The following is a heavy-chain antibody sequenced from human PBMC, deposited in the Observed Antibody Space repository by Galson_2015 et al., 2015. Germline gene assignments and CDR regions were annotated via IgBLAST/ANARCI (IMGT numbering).Heavy chain of an antibody. D-gene: IGHD2-21*02. CDR2: INPNSGGT. V-gene: IGHV1-2*06. J-gene: IGHJ4*01. CDR1: GCTFTSYA. Sequence: SVKVSCKASGCTFTSYAMNWVRQAPGQGLEWMGRINPNSGGTNYAQKFQGRVTMTRDTSISTAYMELSRLRSDDTAVYYCARDPYSGGDCYRRLDYWGHGTLVTAAS. CDR3: ARDPYSGGDCYRRLDY.